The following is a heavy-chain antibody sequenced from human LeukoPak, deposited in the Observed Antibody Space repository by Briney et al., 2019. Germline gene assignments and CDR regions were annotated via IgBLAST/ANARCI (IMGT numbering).Heavy chain of an antibody. CDR1: GFTFTSVS. CDR3: ARDVK. J-gene: IGHJ4*02. CDR2: INQDGREK. V-gene: IGHV3-7*05. Sequence: GGSLRLSCVTSGFTFTSVSMSWVRQAPGKGLEWVASINQDGREKYYVASVKGRFTISRDNAKNSLYLQMNSLRAEDTAIYYCARDVKWGQGTLVTVSS. D-gene: IGHD2/OR15-2a*01.